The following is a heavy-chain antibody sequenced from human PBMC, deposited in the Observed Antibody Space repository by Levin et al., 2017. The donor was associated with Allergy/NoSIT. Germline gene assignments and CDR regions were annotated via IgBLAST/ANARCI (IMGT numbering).Heavy chain of an antibody. V-gene: IGHV4-4*02. D-gene: IGHD6-19*01. CDR1: GGSIKSGNW. CDR3: ARGSWLAATYFDY. CDR2: IDHSGST. Sequence: SETLSLTCAVSGGSIKSGNWWIWVRQPPGKGPEWIGEIDHSGSTNYNPSLKSRVTISVDKSKNQISLKVNSVTAADTAVYYCARGSWLAATYFDYWGQGTLVTVSS. J-gene: IGHJ4*02.